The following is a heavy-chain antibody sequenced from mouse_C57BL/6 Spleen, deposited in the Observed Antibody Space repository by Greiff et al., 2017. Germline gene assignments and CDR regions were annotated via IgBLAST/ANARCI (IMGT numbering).Heavy chain of an antibody. CDR1: GYTFTSYW. D-gene: IGHD1-1*01. J-gene: IGHJ1*03. CDR3: ARYYYGSSGYWYFDV. V-gene: IGHV1-53*01. Sequence: QVQLQQPGTELVKPGASVKLSCKASGYTFTSYWMHWVKQRPGQGLEWIGNINPSNGGTNYNEKFKSKATLTVDKSSSTAHMQLSSLTSEDSAVYYCARYYYGSSGYWYFDVWGTGTTVTVSS. CDR2: INPSNGGT.